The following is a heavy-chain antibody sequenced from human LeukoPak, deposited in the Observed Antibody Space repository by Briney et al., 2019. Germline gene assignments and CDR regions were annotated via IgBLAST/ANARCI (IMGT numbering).Heavy chain of an antibody. CDR2: IYTSGST. J-gene: IGHJ4*02. D-gene: IGHD6-13*01. CDR1: GDSISSYY. V-gene: IGHV4-4*07. CDR3: ARDGVENSSWYPLDS. Sequence: KPSETLSLTCTVSGDSISSYYWSWVRQPAGEGLEWIGRIYTSGSTNYKPSLKSRVTMSVDTSKNQFSLKLTSVTAADTAVYYCARDGVENSSWYPLDSWGRGTLVTVSS.